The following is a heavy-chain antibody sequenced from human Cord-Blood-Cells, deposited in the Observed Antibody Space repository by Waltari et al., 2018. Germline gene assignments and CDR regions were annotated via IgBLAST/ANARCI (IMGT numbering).Heavy chain of an antibody. D-gene: IGHD3-9*01. CDR2: INQSGST. CDR3: ASGHYDILTGYYYGMDV. Sequence: QVQLQQWGAGLLKPSETLSLTCAVYGGSFSGYYWSWIRQPPGQGLDWIGEINQSGSTNYNPYLKSRVTISVDTSKKQCSLKLSSVTAADTAVYYCASGHYDILTGYYYGMDVWGQGTTVTVSS. V-gene: IGHV4-34*01. CDR1: GGSFSGYY. J-gene: IGHJ6*02.